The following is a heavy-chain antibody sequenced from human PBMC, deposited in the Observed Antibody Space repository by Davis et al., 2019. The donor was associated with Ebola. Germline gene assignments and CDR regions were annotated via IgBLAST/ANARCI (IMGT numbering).Heavy chain of an antibody. CDR2: IYTSGNT. CDR1: GGSISSYY. D-gene: IGHD6-25*01. Sequence: PSETLSLTCTVSGGSISSYYWNWIRQPAGKGLEWIGRIYTSGNTIYNPSVKSRVTMSVDTSKNQFSLNLSSVTAADTAVYYCARQWQRLAWFDPWGQGTLVTVSS. J-gene: IGHJ5*02. CDR3: ARQWQRLAWFDP. V-gene: IGHV4-4*07.